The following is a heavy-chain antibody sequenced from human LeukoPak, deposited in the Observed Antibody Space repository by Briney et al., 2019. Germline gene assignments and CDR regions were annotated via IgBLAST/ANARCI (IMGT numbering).Heavy chain of an antibody. CDR3: ARAGFGFGRFFDY. V-gene: IGHV3-30-3*01. CDR1: GFTLSTHV. D-gene: IGHD3-16*01. CDR2: VSYAGNND. J-gene: IGHJ4*02. Sequence: PGRSLRPSCAASGFTLSTHVMHWVRQAPGKGLEWVAAVSYAGNNDFYADSVKGRFTISRDNSKNTLFLQMNSLRAEDTAVYYCARAGFGFGRFFDYWGQGTLVTVSS.